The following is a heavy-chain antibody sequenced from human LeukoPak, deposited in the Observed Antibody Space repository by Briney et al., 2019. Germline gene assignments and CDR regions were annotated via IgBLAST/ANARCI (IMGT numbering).Heavy chain of an antibody. V-gene: IGHV3-9*01. Sequence: GGSLTLSCAASGFTFDDYTMHWVRQAPGKGLEWVSGITWNSGSIGYADSVRGRFTISRDNAKNSLYLEMNSLRAEDTALYYCAKEDHLASWGQGTLVTVSS. CDR2: ITWNSGSI. J-gene: IGHJ4*02. CDR1: GFTFDDYT. CDR3: AKEDHLAS.